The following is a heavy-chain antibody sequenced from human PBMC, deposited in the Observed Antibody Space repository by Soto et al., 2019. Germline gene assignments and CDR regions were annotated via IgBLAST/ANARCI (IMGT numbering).Heavy chain of an antibody. J-gene: IGHJ3*02. CDR2: ISGSGGSR. V-gene: IGHV3-23*01. D-gene: IGHD3-22*01. Sequence: EVQLLGSGGGLVQPGGSLRLSCIASGFTFNSYAMSWVRQAPGKGLEWVSDISGSGGSRYYADSVKGRFTISRDNSKTTLYLQMNSLRAEDTAVYYCAKKYYYDSVGYYPRDGFDIWGQGTLVTVSS. CDR1: GFTFNSYA. CDR3: AKKYYYDSVGYYPRDGFDI.